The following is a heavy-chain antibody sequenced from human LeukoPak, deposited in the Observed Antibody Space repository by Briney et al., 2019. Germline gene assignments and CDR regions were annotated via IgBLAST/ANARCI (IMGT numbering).Heavy chain of an antibody. D-gene: IGHD5-24*01. CDR3: ARYREMATRRGYFDY. CDR2: IYSGGST. CDR1: GFTVSSNY. V-gene: IGHV3-53*01. J-gene: IGHJ4*02. Sequence: GGSLRLSCAASGFTVSSNYMSWVRQAPGKGLEWVSVIYSGGSTYYADSVTGGFTISRDNSKNTLYLQMNSLRAEDTAVYYCARYREMATRRGYFDYWGQGTLVIVSS.